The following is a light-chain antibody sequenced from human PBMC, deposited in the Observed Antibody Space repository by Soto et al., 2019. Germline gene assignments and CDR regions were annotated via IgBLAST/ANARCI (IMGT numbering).Light chain of an antibody. V-gene: IGKV1-39*01. CDR2: ASS. CDR1: QAVGSY. CDR3: QQAYRAPWT. J-gene: IGKJ1*01. Sequence: DIQMTQSPSSLSASVGDRLTITCRASQAVGSYLNWFQQKAGKPPKLLIYASSKLERGVPSRFRGTGSGTDFTLTVSSLQPEDFATYYCQQAYRAPWTFGQVTKVEV.